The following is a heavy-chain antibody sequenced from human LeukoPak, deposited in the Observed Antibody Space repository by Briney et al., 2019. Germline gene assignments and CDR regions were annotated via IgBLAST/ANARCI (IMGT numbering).Heavy chain of an antibody. CDR1: GGSISSGGYY. D-gene: IGHD2-15*01. Sequence: SQTLSLTCTVSGGSISSGGYYWSWIRQHPGKGLEWIGYIYYSGSTYYNPSLKSRVTISVDTSKNQFSLKLSSVTAADTAVYYCARDKSRIKDYWGQGTLVTVSS. CDR3: ARDKSRIKDY. J-gene: IGHJ4*02. CDR2: IYYSGST. V-gene: IGHV4-31*03.